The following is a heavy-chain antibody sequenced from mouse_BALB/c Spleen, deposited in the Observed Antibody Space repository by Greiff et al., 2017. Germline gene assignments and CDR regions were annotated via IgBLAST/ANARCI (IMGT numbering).Heavy chain of an antibody. CDR1: GFTFNTYA. Sequence: EVHLVESGGGLVQPKGSLKLSCAASGFTFNTYAMNWVRQAPGKGLEWVARIRSKSNNYATYYADSVKDRFTISRDDSQSMLYLQMNNLKTEDTAMYYCVRHYGNYPYYYAMDYWGQGTSVTVSS. J-gene: IGHJ4*01. CDR2: IRSKSNNYAT. V-gene: IGHV10-1*02. CDR3: VRHYGNYPYYYAMDY. D-gene: IGHD2-1*01.